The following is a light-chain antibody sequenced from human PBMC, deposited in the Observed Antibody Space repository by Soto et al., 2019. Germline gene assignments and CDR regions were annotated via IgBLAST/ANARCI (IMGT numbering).Light chain of an antibody. V-gene: IGKV1-39*01. J-gene: IGKJ1*01. CDR2: AAS. CDR1: QNTNKY. Sequence: DIQMTQSPSSLSASVGDRVTITFRASQNTNKYLNRYYQKPGKAPKLLIYAASTLQGGVPSRISGSGSGTEFTLTISSLQPEDFATYYCQQSYSTPPTFGQGTKVEI. CDR3: QQSYSTPPT.